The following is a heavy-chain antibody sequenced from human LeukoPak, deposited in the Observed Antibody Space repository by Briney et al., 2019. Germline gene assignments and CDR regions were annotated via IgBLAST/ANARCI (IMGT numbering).Heavy chain of an antibody. V-gene: IGHV3-74*01. J-gene: IGHJ3*02. D-gene: IGHD6-6*01. CDR2: INTDGSNT. Sequence: GGSLRLSCAASGFTFNRHWMHWVRQAPGKGLVWVSRINTDGSNTGYADSVKGRFTSSRDNAKNTLYLQMNSLRVEDTAVYYCASRGREGDEYELPSDAFDIWGQGTMVTVSS. CDR1: GFTFNRHW. CDR3: ASRGREGDEYELPSDAFDI.